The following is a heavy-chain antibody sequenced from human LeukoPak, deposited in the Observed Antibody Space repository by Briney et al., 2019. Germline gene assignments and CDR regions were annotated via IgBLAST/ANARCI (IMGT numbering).Heavy chain of an antibody. V-gene: IGHV2-5*02. CDR3: AHRRVVPAANHAFDI. D-gene: IGHD2-2*01. J-gene: IGHJ3*02. CDR2: IYWDDDK. Sequence: SGPTLVNPTQTLTLTCTFSGFSLSTSGVGVGWIRQPPGKALEWLVLIYWDDDKRYSPSLKSRLTITKDTSKNQVVLTMTNMDPVDTATYCCAHRRVVPAANHAFDIWGQGTMVTVSS. CDR1: GFSLSTSGVG.